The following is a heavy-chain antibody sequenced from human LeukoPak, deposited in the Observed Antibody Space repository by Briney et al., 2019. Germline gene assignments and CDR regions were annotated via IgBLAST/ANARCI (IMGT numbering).Heavy chain of an antibody. Sequence: SGGSLRLPCAASGFTFSSYVMRWVRQAPGKGLEWVSSITGSGGATYYADSVKGRFTISRDNSKNTLYLQMNSLRAEDTAVYYCAKGRGDPFYYFDYWGQGTLVTVSS. CDR1: GFTFSSYV. CDR2: ITGSGGAT. D-gene: IGHD4-17*01. V-gene: IGHV3-23*01. J-gene: IGHJ4*02. CDR3: AKGRGDPFYYFDY.